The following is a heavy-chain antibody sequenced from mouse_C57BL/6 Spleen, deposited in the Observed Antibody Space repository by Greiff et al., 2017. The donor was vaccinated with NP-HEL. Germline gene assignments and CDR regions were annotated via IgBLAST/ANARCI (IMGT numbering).Heavy chain of an antibody. Sequence: VQLQQSGAELVRPGASVKLSCTASGFNIKDDYMHWVKQRPEQGLEWIGWIDPENGDTEYASKFQGKATITADTSSNTAYLQLSSLTSEDTAVYCCTTSGYYRYFDVWGTGTTVTVSS. CDR2: IDPENGDT. D-gene: IGHD1-3*01. CDR1: GFNIKDDY. CDR3: TTSGYYRYFDV. V-gene: IGHV14-4*01. J-gene: IGHJ1*03.